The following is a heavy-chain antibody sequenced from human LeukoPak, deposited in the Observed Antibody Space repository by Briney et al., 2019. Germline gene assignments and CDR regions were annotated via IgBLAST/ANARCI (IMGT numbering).Heavy chain of an antibody. J-gene: IGHJ6*02. CDR3: ARDRGYSYGYRDYYYYGMDV. V-gene: IGHV4-59*01. D-gene: IGHD5-18*01. Sequence: SETLSLTCTVSGGSISSYYWSWSREPPGKGLEWIGYIYYSVGTNYNPSLKSRVTISVDTSKNQFSLKLSSVTAADTAVYYCARDRGYSYGYRDYYYYGMDVWGQGTTVTVSS. CDR2: IYYSVGT. CDR1: GGSISSYY.